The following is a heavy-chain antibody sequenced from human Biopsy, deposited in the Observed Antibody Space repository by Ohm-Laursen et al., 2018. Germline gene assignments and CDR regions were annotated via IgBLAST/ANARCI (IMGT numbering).Heavy chain of an antibody. V-gene: IGHV3-21*01. CDR1: GFTFKNYN. J-gene: IGHJ6*02. Sequence: GSLRLSCSASGFTFKNYNMNWVRQAPGKGLEWVSSITDSGSHMYYADSVKGRFTISRDSTKNSLYLQMNSVRAEDTAVYYCARDYDFWSGYYDYQQSGMDVWGQGTTVTVSS. CDR2: ITDSGSHM. CDR3: ARDYDFWSGYYDYQQSGMDV. D-gene: IGHD3-3*01.